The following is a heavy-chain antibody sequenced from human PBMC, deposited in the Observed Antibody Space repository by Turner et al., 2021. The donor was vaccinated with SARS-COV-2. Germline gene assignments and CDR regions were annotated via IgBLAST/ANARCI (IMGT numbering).Heavy chain of an antibody. Sequence: QVQLQESGPGLVKPSETVSLTCTVSGGSMRSNYWTWVRPPPGKGLEWIGHIYYSGGTNYNPSLKSRVTISIDTSKNQFSLSLSSVTAADTAVYYCARHSTVTENYSNGMDVWGQGTTVTVS. J-gene: IGHJ6*02. CDR2: IYYSGGT. V-gene: IGHV4-59*08. D-gene: IGHD4-17*01. CDR3: ARHSTVTENYSNGMDV. CDR1: GGSMRSNY.